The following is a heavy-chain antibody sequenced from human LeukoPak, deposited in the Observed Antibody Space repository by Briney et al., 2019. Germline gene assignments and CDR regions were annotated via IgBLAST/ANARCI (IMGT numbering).Heavy chain of an antibody. V-gene: IGHV1-46*01. CDR2: INPSGGST. CDR3: ARVDVVVPAAIAAGAFDI. Sequence: ASVKVSCKASGYTFTSHYMHWVRQAPGQGLEWMGIINPSGGSTSYAQKFQGRVTMTRDMSTSTVYMELSSLRSEDTAVYYCARVDVVVPAAIAAGAFDIWGQGTMVTVSS. J-gene: IGHJ3*02. D-gene: IGHD2-2*02. CDR1: GYTFTSHY.